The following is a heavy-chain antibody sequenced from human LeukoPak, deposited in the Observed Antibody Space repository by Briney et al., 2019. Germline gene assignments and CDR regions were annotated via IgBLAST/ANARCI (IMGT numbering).Heavy chain of an antibody. V-gene: IGHV3-48*01. Sequence: AESMRLSCPASGFTSSSYNISWDRQAPGKGLEWVSYIIHGITRIFYADSVEGRFTLSRDDAKNSPYLQMNSLRVEDTAVYYCARGCGSGSYYYYYYYMDVWGKGTTVTVSS. CDR1: GFTSSSYN. CDR2: IIHGITRI. D-gene: IGHD1-26*01. J-gene: IGHJ6*03. CDR3: ARGCGSGSYYYYYYYMDV.